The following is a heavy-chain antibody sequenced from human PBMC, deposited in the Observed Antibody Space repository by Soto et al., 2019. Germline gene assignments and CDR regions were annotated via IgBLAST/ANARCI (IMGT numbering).Heavy chain of an antibody. Sequence: PSETLSLTCTVSGGSVSSGSYYWSWIRQPPGKGLEWIGYIYYSGSTNYNPSLKSRVTTSVDTSKNQFSLKLSSVTAADTAVYSLAGDTIIMVGGVTRSYSWFAPWGQGTLVTVSS. CDR2: IYYSGST. CDR3: AGDTIIMVGGVTRSYSWFAP. D-gene: IGHD3-10*01. CDR1: GGSVSSGSYY. V-gene: IGHV4-61*01. J-gene: IGHJ5*02.